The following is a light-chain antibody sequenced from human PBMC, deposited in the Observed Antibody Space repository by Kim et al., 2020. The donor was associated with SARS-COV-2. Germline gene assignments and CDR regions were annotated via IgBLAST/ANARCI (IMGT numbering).Light chain of an antibody. J-gene: IGKJ5*01. Sequence: EIVLTQSPATLSLSPGERATLSCRASQSVSSYLAWYQQKRGQPPRLLIYDASKRVTGIPARFSGSGSGTDFTLTISSLEPEDFAVYYCQQRGDSITFGQGTRLEIK. CDR2: DAS. CDR3: QQRGDSIT. V-gene: IGKV3-11*01. CDR1: QSVSSY.